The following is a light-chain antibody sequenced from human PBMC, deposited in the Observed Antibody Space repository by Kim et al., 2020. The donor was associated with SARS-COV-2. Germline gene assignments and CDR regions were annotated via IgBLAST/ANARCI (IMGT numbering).Light chain of an antibody. CDR1: SSDIHSYKY. V-gene: IGLV2-14*01. CDR3: SSYTNTSTLEV. Sequence: QSALTQPASVSGSPGQSITISCTGASSDIHSYKYVSWYQHHPGKAPRLMIYEVSNRPSGVSNRFSGSRSGDTASLTISRLQAEDEADYYCSSYTNTSTLEVFGGGTQLTVL. CDR2: EVS. J-gene: IGLJ2*01.